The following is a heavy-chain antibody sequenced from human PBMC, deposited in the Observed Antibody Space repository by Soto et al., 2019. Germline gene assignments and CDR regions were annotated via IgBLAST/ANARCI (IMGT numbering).Heavy chain of an antibody. CDR1: GYTFTSYD. CDR2: MNPNSGNT. Sequence: GASVKFSFKASGYTFTSYDINWVRPATGQGLEWMGWMNPNSGNTGYAQKFQGRVTMTRNTSISTAYMELSSLRSEDTAVYYCARGHLNGYSYVSFDYWGQGTLVTVSS. D-gene: IGHD5-18*01. V-gene: IGHV1-8*01. CDR3: ARGHLNGYSYVSFDY. J-gene: IGHJ4*02.